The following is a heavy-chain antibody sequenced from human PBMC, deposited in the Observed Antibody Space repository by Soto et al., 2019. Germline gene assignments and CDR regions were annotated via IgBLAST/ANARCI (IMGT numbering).Heavy chain of an antibody. CDR3: AKAHLGGAMAVPFFES. CDR1: GFNFDDYA. CDR2: ITWNSGNI. D-gene: IGHD3-16*01. Sequence: PGGSLRLSCAASGFNFDDYAMHWVRQAPGKGLEWVAGITWNSGNIAYADSVKGRFTISRDNAKNSLYLQMNSLRPEDTAFYFCAKAHLGGAMAVPFFESRGQGALVTVSS. V-gene: IGHV3-9*01. J-gene: IGHJ4*01.